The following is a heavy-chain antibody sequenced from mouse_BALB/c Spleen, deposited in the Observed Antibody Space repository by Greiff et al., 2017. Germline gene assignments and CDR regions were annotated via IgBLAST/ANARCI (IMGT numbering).Heavy chain of an antibody. CDR2: IYPYNGGT. V-gene: IGHV1S29*02. D-gene: IGHD1-1*01. CDR3: ARSFYYYGSSYAY. J-gene: IGHJ2*01. CDR1: GYTFTDYN. Sequence: EVKVVESGPELVKPGASVKISCKASGYTFTDYNMHWVKQSHGKSLEWIGYIYPYNGGTGYNQKFKSKATLTVDNSSSTAYMELRSLTSEDSAVYYCARSFYYYGSSYAYWGQGTTLTVSS.